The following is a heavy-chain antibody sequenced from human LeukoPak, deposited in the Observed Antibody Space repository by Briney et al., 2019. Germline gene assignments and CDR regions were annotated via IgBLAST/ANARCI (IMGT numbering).Heavy chain of an antibody. Sequence: GGPLQISCKASGSRFTSYWIGGVRQLHGRGLEWMGIIYPGDSDTRYSPSFQGQVTISADKSISPAYLQWSSLKASDTAMYYCARRGWELLHFDYWGQGTLVTVSS. CDR3: ARRGWELLHFDY. D-gene: IGHD2-15*01. V-gene: IGHV5-51*01. CDR1: GSRFTSYW. CDR2: IYPGDSDT. J-gene: IGHJ4*02.